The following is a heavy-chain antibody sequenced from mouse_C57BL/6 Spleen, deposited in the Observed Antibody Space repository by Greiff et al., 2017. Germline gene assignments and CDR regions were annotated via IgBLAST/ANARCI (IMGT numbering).Heavy chain of an antibody. CDR1: GYAFSSSW. D-gene: IGHD3-1*01. V-gene: IGHV1-82*01. J-gene: IGHJ4*01. Sequence: QVQLKQSGPELVKPGASVKISCKASGYAFSSSWMNWVKQRPGEGLEWIGRIYPGDGDTNYNGKFKGKATLTADTSSSTAYMQLSSLTSEDSAVYVGARGAHGACYAMDDWGQGTSVTVST. CDR3: ARGAHGACYAMDD. CDR2: IYPGDGDT.